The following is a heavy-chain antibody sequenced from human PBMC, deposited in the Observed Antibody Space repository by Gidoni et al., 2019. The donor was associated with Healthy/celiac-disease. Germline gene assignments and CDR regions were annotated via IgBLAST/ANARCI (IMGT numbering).Heavy chain of an antibody. D-gene: IGHD3-22*01. CDR1: GGSISSFY. J-gene: IGHJ4*02. CDR3: ASLDSSGYYHFLG. CDR2: MYYSGST. V-gene: IGHV4-59*01. Sequence: HSETLSLTCTISGGSISSFYCSWIRQPPGKGLEWIGYMYYSGSTNHNPSLKSRVTMSIDTSKNQFSLKLSSVTAADTAVYYCASLDSSGYYHFLGWGQGTLVTVSS.